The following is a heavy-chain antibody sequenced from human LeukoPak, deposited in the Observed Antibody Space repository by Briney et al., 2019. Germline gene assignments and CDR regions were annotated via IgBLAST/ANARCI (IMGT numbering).Heavy chain of an antibody. CDR3: AINLYSSPHFDY. J-gene: IGHJ4*02. Sequence: PSETLSLPCAVYGGSLIVYYWSRISPPPGKGLAWIGEINHSGSTNYNPSLKSRDTISVDTYKNQFSLKLSSVTAADTAVYYCAINLYSSPHFDYWGQGTLVTVSS. CDR1: GGSLIVYY. V-gene: IGHV4-34*01. D-gene: IGHD6-19*01. CDR2: INHSGST.